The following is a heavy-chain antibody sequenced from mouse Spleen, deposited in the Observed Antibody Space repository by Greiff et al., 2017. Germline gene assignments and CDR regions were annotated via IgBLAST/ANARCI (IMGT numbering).Heavy chain of an antibody. V-gene: IGHV14-4*01. CDR1: GFNIKDDY. D-gene: IGHD3-1*01. Sequence: EVQLQQSGAELVRPGASVKLSCTASGFNIKDDYMHWVKQRPEQGLEWIGWIDPENGDTEYASKFQGKATITADTSSNTAYLQLSSLTSEDTAVYFCARRGYDYAMDYWGQGTSVTVSS. J-gene: IGHJ4*01. CDR2: IDPENGDT. CDR3: ARRGYDYAMDY.